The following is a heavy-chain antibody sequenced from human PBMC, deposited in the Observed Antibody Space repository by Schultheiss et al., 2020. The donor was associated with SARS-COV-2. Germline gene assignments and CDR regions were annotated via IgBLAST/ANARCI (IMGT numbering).Heavy chain of an antibody. D-gene: IGHD6-19*01. J-gene: IGHJ4*02. Sequence: GESLKISCAASGFTFSSYGMHWVRQAPGKGLEWVAFMSYDGSNKYYADSVKGRFTISRDNSKNTLYLQLNSLRAEDTAVYYCAKDRYSSGWSFDYWGQGALVTVSS. CDR2: MSYDGSNK. CDR1: GFTFSSYG. CDR3: AKDRYSSGWSFDY. V-gene: IGHV3-30*18.